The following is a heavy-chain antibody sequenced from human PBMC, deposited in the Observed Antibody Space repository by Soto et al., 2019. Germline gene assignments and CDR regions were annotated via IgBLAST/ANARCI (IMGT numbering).Heavy chain of an antibody. CDR2: IYYSGST. Sequence: ASETLSLTCTVSGGSISSGGYYWSWIRQHPGKGLEWIGNIYYSGSTKYNPSLKSRVTISVDRSRNHFSLNLRSVTTADTALYYCARDTSYDCWRGYVGFDPWGQGTLVTVPS. V-gene: IGHV4-61*03. D-gene: IGHD3-3*01. CDR3: ARDTSYDCWRGYVGFDP. J-gene: IGHJ5*02. CDR1: GGSISSGGYY.